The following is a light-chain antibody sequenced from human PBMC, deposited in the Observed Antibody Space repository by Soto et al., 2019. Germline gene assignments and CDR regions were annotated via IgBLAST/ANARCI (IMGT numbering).Light chain of an antibody. Sequence: EIVLTKYPATLSLTQGERATLSYRASQSVSSSYLAWYQQKPGQAPRLLIYGASTRATGIPARFSGSGSGTEFTLTISSLQSEDFAVYYCQQYKNWPPVTVGGGTKVDI. CDR3: QQYKNWPPVT. CDR1: QSVSSSY. CDR2: GAS. V-gene: IGKV3-15*01. J-gene: IGKJ4*01.